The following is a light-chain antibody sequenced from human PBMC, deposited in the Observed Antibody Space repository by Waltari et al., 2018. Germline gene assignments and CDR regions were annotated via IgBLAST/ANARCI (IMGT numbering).Light chain of an antibody. Sequence: IQLTQSPSSLSASVGDRVTITCRASQGIDNYLGWYQQKPGKAPNLLIYEASTLQSGVPSRFSGSGSGTDFTLIISDLQAEDVAVYYCQEYYTDSLTFGGGTKVEIK. V-gene: IGKV1-9*01. CDR1: QGIDNY. J-gene: IGKJ4*01. CDR2: EAS. CDR3: QEYYTDSLT.